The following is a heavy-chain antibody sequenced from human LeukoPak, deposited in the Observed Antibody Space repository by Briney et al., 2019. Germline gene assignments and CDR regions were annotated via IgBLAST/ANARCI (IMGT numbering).Heavy chain of an antibody. CDR1: GGSISRSNYY. D-gene: IGHD2-21*02. Sequence: SETLSLTCTVSGGSISRSNYYWSWIRQSPGKGLEWIGSIYYNGNSFHNPSLKSRVTISVNTSKNQFSLKLSSVTAADTAVYFCAKASCGGDCYSESFAFDIWGQGTMVTVSS. J-gene: IGHJ3*02. CDR2: IYYNGNS. V-gene: IGHV4-39*07. CDR3: AKASCGGDCYSESFAFDI.